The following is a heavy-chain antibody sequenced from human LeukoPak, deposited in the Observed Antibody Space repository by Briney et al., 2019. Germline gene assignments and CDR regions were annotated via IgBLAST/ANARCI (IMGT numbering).Heavy chain of an antibody. V-gene: IGHV4-39*01. CDR3: ARLTRLVVPAAISPYFDY. CDR2: IYYSGST. CDR1: GGSISSSSYY. J-gene: IGHJ4*02. D-gene: IGHD2-2*01. Sequence: SETLSLTCTVSGGSISSSSYYWGWIRQPPGKGLEWIGSIYYSGSTYYNPSLKSRVTISVDTSKNQFSLKLSSVTAADTAVYYCARLTRLVVPAAISPYFDYWGQGTLVTVSS.